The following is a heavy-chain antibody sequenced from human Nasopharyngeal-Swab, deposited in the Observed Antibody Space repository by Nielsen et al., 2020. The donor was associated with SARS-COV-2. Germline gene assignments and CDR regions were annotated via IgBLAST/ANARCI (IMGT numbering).Heavy chain of an antibody. D-gene: IGHD3-10*01. CDR2: IYLSGDT. J-gene: IGHJ6*03. CDR1: GGSIRSSYW. Sequence: SETLSLTCAVSGGSIRSSYWWTWVRLAPGKGLQWIAEIYLSGDTNYNPSLKSRATISLDTSQNQFSLKLKSVIAADTAVYYCARVVNLWSFSGFYMDVWGKGTTVTVSS. V-gene: IGHV4-4*02. CDR3: ARVVNLWSFSGFYMDV.